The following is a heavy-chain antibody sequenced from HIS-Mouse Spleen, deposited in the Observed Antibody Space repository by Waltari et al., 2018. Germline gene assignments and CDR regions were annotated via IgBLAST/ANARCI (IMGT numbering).Heavy chain of an antibody. CDR2: VYYSRGT. CDR3: AREIPYSSSWYDWYFDL. J-gene: IGHJ2*01. Sequence: QLQLQESGPGLVKPSETLSLTCTFSGGSISSSSYYWGWIRQPPGKGLGWIGCVYYSRGTYYNPTLKSRVTLSGDTSKNQFSLKLSCVTAADTAVYYCAREIPYSSSWYDWYFDLWGRGTLVTVSS. CDR1: GGSISSSSYY. V-gene: IGHV4-39*07. D-gene: IGHD6-13*01.